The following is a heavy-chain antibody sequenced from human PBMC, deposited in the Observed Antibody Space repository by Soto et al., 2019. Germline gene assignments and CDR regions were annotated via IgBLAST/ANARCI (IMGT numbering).Heavy chain of an antibody. Sequence: ASVKVSCKSSGFTFTDYYIHWVRQAPGQGLEWMGWINPNSGGTNYAQKFQGRVTMTRDTSISTAYTELGSAYMERSRRRSDDTAIYYCARDKGPRYYHYCMDVRGQGTTFTVSS. CDR2: INPNSGGT. J-gene: IGHJ6*02. CDR1: GFTFTDYY. CDR3: ARDKGPRYYHYCMDV. V-gene: IGHV1-2*02.